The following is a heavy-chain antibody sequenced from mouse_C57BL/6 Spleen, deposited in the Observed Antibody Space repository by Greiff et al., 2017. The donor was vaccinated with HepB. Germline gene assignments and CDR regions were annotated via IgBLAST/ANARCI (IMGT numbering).Heavy chain of an antibody. J-gene: IGHJ2*01. CDR3: ARDRRTGPFDY. CDR2: IDPSDSET. Sequence: QVQLQQPGAELVRPGSSVKLSCKASGYTFTSYWMHWVKQRPIQGLEWIGNIDPSDSETHYNQKFKDKATLTVDKPSSTAYMQLSSLTSEDSAVYYCARDRRTGPFDYWGQGTTLTVSS. V-gene: IGHV1-52*01. CDR1: GYTFTSYW. D-gene: IGHD4-1*01.